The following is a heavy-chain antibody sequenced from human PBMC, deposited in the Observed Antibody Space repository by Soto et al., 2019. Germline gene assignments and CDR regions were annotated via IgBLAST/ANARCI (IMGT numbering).Heavy chain of an antibody. CDR2: IYYSGIT. V-gene: IGHV4-31*03. D-gene: IGHD4-17*01. CDR1: GGSISSGGYY. CDR3: ARDHYGGRAFDY. J-gene: IGHJ4*02. Sequence: SETLSLTCTVSGGSISSGGYYWSWIRQHPGKGLEWIGYIYYSGITYYNPSLKSRVTISVDTSKNQFSLKLSSVTAADTAVYYCARDHYGGRAFDYWGQGTLVTVSS.